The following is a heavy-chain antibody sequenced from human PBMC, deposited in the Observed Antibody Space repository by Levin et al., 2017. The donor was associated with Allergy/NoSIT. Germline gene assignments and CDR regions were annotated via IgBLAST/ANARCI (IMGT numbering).Heavy chain of an antibody. CDR2: INPSSGSA. Sequence: ASVKVSCKASGYTFTRYHVHWVRQAPGQGLEWMGIINPSSGSATYAQKFQARVTMTRDTSTSTVYMELSSLRSEDTAVYYCARVSTTSGWSGWLDPWGQGTLVTVSS. D-gene: IGHD6-19*01. J-gene: IGHJ5*02. CDR3: ARVSTTSGWSGWLDP. CDR1: GYTFTRYH. V-gene: IGHV1-46*01.